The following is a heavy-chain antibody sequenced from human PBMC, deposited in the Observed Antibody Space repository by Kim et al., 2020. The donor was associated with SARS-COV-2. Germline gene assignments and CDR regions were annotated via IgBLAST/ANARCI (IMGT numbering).Heavy chain of an antibody. CDR1: GGSISSSSYY. Sequence: SETLSLTCTVSGGSISSSSYYWGWIRQPPGKGLEWIGSIYYSGSTYYNPSLKSRVTISVDTSKNQFSLKLSSVTAADTAVYYCARLRVELVAGDAFDIWGQGTMVTVSS. J-gene: IGHJ3*02. CDR2: IYYSGST. V-gene: IGHV4-39*01. CDR3: ARLRVELVAGDAFDI. D-gene: IGHD3-9*01.